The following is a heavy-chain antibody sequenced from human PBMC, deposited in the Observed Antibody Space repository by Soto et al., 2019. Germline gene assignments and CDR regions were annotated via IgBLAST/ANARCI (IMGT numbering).Heavy chain of an antibody. CDR2: INHRGST. J-gene: IGHJ4*02. D-gene: IGHD2-8*02. CDR1: GGSFSGYY. V-gene: IGHV4-34*01. CDR3: ARDKITGLIDS. Sequence: QVQLQQWGAGLLKPSETLSLTCAVYGGSFSGYYWTWIRQPPGTGLEWIGAINHRGSTNYNPSLKGRATMSVDKSKNQLSLTLTSVTAADTAVYYCARDKITGLIDSWCQGTLVTVSS.